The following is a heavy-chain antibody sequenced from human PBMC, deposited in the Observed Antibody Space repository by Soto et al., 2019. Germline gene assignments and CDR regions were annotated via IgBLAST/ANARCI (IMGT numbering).Heavy chain of an antibody. CDR3: ARESRDFFLWFDP. V-gene: IGHV1-3*01. CDR1: GYIFSKYA. J-gene: IGHJ5*02. CDR2: LNVGTGNT. Sequence: QVQLVQSGGEVKKPGASVKVSCKASGYIFSKYAIHWVRQGPGHKLEWMGWLNVGTGNTKYSQKFQGRVTITRDTSATTASMELHSLTSEDTAVYYCARESRDFFLWFDPWGQGTLVTVSS.